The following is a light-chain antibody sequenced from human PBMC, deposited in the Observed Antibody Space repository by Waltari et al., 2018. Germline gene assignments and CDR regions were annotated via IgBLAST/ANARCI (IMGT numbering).Light chain of an antibody. CDR3: QQSYSMPA. Sequence: DIQMTQSPSSLSASVGDRVIITCRASRTISTYLNWYQHRPGKAPRLLSYAASTLHTGVPSRFSGSGSETEFTLTISSLQPEDFSTYYCQQSYSMPAFGQGTKVEI. V-gene: IGKV1-39*01. CDR2: AAS. CDR1: RTISTY. J-gene: IGKJ1*01.